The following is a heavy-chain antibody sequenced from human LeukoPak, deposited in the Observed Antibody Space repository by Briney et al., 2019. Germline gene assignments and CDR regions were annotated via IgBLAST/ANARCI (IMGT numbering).Heavy chain of an antibody. CDR1: GGSISSSSYY. CDR2: IYYSGST. Sequence: SETLSPTCTVSGGSISSSSYYWGWIRQPPGKGLEWIGSIYYSGSTYYNPSLKSRVTISVDTSKNQFPLKLSSVTAADTAVYYCARRIVVVTATKNAFDIWGQGTMVTVSS. D-gene: IGHD2-21*02. J-gene: IGHJ3*02. CDR3: ARRIVVVTATKNAFDI. V-gene: IGHV4-39*01.